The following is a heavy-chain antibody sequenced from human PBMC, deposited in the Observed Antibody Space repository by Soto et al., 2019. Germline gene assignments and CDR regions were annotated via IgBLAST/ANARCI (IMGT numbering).Heavy chain of an antibody. D-gene: IGHD3-10*01. CDR1: GYTFTSYA. CDR2: INAGNGNT. CDR3: ASGAEAGTGYYYAMDV. V-gene: IGHV1-3*01. J-gene: IGHJ6*02. Sequence: ASVKVSCKASGYTFTSYAMHWVRQAPGQRLEWMGWINAGNGNTKYSQKFQGRVTITRDTSASTAYMELSSLRSEDTAVYYCASGAEAGTGYYYAMDVWGQGTTVTVSS.